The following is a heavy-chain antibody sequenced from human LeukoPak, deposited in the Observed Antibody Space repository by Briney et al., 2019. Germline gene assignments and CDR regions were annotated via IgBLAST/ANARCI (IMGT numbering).Heavy chain of an antibody. V-gene: IGHV4-59*08. D-gene: IGHD6-25*01. CDR1: GGSISSYY. Sequence: SETLSLTCTVSGGSISSYYWSWIRQPPGKGLEWIGYIYYSGSTNYNPSLKSRVTISVDTSKNQSSLQLSSVTAADTAVYYCARQGGGFWYFDLWGRGTLVTVSS. CDR2: IYYSGST. J-gene: IGHJ2*01. CDR3: ARQGGGFWYFDL.